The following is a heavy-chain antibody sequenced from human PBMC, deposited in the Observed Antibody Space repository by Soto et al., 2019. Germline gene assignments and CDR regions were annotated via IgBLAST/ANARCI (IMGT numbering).Heavy chain of an antibody. CDR2: ISAYNGNT. CDR1: GYTFTSYG. J-gene: IGHJ6*02. V-gene: IGHV1-18*01. Sequence: QVQLVQSGAEVKKPGASVKVSCKASGYTFTSYGISWVRQAPGQGLEWMGWISAYNGNTNYAQKLQGRVTMTTDTSTSTAYMELRSLRSDDTAVYYCVRDKDYGDYVVMSYYYGMDVWGQGTTVTVSS. D-gene: IGHD4-17*01. CDR3: VRDKDYGDYVVMSYYYGMDV.